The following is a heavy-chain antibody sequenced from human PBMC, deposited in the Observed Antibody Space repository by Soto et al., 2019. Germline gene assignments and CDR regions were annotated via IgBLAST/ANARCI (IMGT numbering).Heavy chain of an antibody. J-gene: IGHJ5*02. Sequence: QVQLQESGPGLVKPSETLSLTCTVSGGSVSSGSDYWCWIRQPPGKGLEWIGYIYYSGSTNYNRSLKSRVTISVDTSKNQFSLKLSSVTAADTAVYYCARSGPAKSFDPWGQGTLVTVSS. CDR1: GGSVSSGSDY. D-gene: IGHD2-15*01. CDR2: IYYSGST. V-gene: IGHV4-61*01. CDR3: ARSGPAKSFDP.